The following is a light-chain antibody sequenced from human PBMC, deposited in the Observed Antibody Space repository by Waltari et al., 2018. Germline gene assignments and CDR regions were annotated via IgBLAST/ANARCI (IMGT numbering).Light chain of an antibody. CDR2: WAS. Sequence: DIVMTQSPDSLAVSLGERATINCKSSQSVLYSSNNENYLAWYQQKPGQPPKLLIYWASTRESGVPYRFIGSGSGTGFTLTITNLQAEDVAVYYCQQYYSIPPTFGGGTKVEIK. J-gene: IGKJ4*01. CDR1: QSVLYSSNNENY. CDR3: QQYYSIPPT. V-gene: IGKV4-1*01.